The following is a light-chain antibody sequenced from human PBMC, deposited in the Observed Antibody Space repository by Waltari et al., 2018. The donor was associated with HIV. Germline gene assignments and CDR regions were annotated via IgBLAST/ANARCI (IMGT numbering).Light chain of an antibody. V-gene: IGKV3-11*01. CDR1: QSVSSY. CDR2: DAS. Sequence: IVLTQSPAPLSLSPGESATLSCRASQSVSSYLGWYQQTPGQAPRLLIYDASNRATGTPARFSGSGSGTDFTLTISSLEPEDFAVYFCQQRSNWPPGLTFGGGTKVEIK. CDR3: QQRSNWPPGLT. J-gene: IGKJ4*01.